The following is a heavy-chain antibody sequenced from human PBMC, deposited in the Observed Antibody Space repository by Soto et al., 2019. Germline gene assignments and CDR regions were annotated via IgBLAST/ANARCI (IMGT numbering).Heavy chain of an antibody. J-gene: IGHJ6*04. D-gene: IGHD2-15*01. CDR1: GFTFSNYA. Sequence: QVQLVESGGGVVQPGRSLRLSCAASGFTFSNYAMYWVRQAPGKGLEWVAVISYDGNNKYYADSVKGRFTISRDNSKNTLYLQMKTLRAEDTAVYYCARAGCDGGTCYTLVGLRYGMDVWGKGTTVTVSS. CDR3: ARAGCDGGTCYTLVGLRYGMDV. V-gene: IGHV3-30-3*01. CDR2: ISYDGNNK.